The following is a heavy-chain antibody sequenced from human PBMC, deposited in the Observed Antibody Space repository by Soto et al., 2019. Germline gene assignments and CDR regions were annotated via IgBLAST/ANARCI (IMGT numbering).Heavy chain of an antibody. CDR1: GYTFTGYY. CDR3: ARDTIVLMVYAIPGYYYYYGMDV. Sequence: ASVKVSCKASGYTFTGYYMHWVRQAPGQGLEWMGWINPNSGGTNYAQKFQGRVTMTRDTSISTAYMELSRLRSDDTAVYYCARDTIVLMVYAIPGYYYYYGMDVWGPGTTLTVS. J-gene: IGHJ6*02. CDR2: INPNSGGT. D-gene: IGHD2-8*01. V-gene: IGHV1-2*02.